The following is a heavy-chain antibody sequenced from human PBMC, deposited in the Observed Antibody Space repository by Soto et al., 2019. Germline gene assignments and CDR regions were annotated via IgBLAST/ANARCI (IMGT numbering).Heavy chain of an antibody. CDR2: INPSGGST. Sequence: QVQLVQSGAEVKKPGASVKVSCKASGYTFSSYYMHWVRQAPGQGLEWMGIINPSGGSTSYAQKFQGRVTMTRDTSTSTVYMELSSLRSEDTAVYYCAREGNYGGNPTGYFDLWGRGTLVTVSS. D-gene: IGHD4-17*01. V-gene: IGHV1-46*01. J-gene: IGHJ2*01. CDR1: GYTFSSYY. CDR3: AREGNYGGNPTGYFDL.